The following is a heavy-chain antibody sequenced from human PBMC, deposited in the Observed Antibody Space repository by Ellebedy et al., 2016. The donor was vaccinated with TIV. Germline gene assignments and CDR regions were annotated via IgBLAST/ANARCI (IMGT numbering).Heavy chain of an antibody. J-gene: IGHJ4*02. D-gene: IGHD3-3*01. CDR1: GGSISPSF. CDR2: ISARGIT. V-gene: IGHV4-4*07. Sequence: GSLRLSXTVSGGSISPSFWSWVRQPPGGGLEWIGHISARGITNYNPSVKSRITMSLDTSRNRFSLNLRSVTAADTAVYYCATERRSGYPDVAYYFDFWGQGTLVSVSS. CDR3: ATERRSGYPDVAYYFDF.